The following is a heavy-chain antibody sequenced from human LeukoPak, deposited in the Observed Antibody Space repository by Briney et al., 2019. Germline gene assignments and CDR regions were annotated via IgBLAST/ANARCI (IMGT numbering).Heavy chain of an antibody. Sequence: SETLSLTCTVSGGSIGSYYWSWIRQPPGKGLEWIGYIYNIGSTNYNPSLKSRATISVDTSKNQFSLKLSSVTAADTAVYYCARVGTSIAALGRFDPWGQGTLVTVSS. D-gene: IGHD6-6*01. CDR2: IYNIGST. CDR1: GGSIGSYY. V-gene: IGHV4-59*01. CDR3: ARVGTSIAALGRFDP. J-gene: IGHJ5*02.